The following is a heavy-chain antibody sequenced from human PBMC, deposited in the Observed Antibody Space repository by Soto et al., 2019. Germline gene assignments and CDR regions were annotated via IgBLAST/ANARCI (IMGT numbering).Heavy chain of an antibody. CDR1: GYTFTNFG. D-gene: IGHD2-21*02. Sequence: QVQLVQSGAEVKRPGASVKVSCTASGYTFTNFGVTWVRQAPGQGLEWMSWISPETGKTYCARKLQGSVTMTTDTSTNTAYMELGSLRSDDTAVYYCVRDLRDYGGDVGYFDYWGQGTLVIVSS. J-gene: IGHJ4*02. V-gene: IGHV1-18*01. CDR2: ISPETGKT. CDR3: VRDLRDYGGDVGYFDY.